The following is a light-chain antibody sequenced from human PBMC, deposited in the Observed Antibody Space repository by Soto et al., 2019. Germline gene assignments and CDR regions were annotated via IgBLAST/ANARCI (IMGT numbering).Light chain of an antibody. Sequence: QSVLTQPPSASGTPGQRVTISCSGSSSNIGINYVYWYQQLPGTAPKFLIYRHNQRPSGVPDRFSGSKSGTSASLAISGLWSQGEGDYNCAACENSPSDFVFAEGTKIT. J-gene: IGLJ1*01. CDR2: RHN. V-gene: IGLV1-47*03. CDR1: SSNIGINY. CDR3: AACENSPSDFV.